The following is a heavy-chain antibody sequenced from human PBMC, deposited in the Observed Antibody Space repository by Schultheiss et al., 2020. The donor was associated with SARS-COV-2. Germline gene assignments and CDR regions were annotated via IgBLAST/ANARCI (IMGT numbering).Heavy chain of an antibody. V-gene: IGHV4-61*01. CDR3: ARDQGAAAGSDAFDI. D-gene: IGHD6-13*01. Sequence: SETLSLTCTVSGGSVSSGSYYWSWIRQPPGKGLEWIGYIYQSGSTNYNPSLKSRITISGDTSKNQFSLKLSSVTAADTAVYYCARDQGAAAGSDAFDIWGQGTMVTVSS. CDR2: IYQSGST. J-gene: IGHJ3*02. CDR1: GGSVSSGSYY.